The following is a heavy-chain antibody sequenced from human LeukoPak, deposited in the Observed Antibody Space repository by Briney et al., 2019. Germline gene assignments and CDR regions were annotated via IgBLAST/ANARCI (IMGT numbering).Heavy chain of an antibody. V-gene: IGHV3-74*01. CDR2: MNTDGSTI. J-gene: IGHJ5*02. D-gene: IGHD6-19*01. CDR3: ATAGKYRFDN. Sequence: PGGSLRLSCAASEFIFSNYWMHWVRQAPGEGLVWVSRMNTDGSTINYADYVKGRFTISRDNARNTLYLQMNSLTTEDTAVYYCATAGKYRFDNWGQGILVTVSS. CDR1: EFIFSNYW.